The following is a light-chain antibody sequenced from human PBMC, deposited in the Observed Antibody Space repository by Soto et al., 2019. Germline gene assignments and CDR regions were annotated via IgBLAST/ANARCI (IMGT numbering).Light chain of an antibody. J-gene: IGKJ1*01. CDR3: QQYYSYWT. Sequence: DIQMTQSPSTLSAPVGDTVTVTCRASQSIGRWLAWYQQKPGKAPKLLIFDASTLENGVPARFSGSRSGPEFSLTISSLQPDDFATYYCQQYYSYWTFGQGTKVDIK. CDR1: QSIGRW. CDR2: DAS. V-gene: IGKV1-5*01.